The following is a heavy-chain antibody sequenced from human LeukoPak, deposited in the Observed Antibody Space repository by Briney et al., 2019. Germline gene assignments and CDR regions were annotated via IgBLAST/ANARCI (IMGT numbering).Heavy chain of an antibody. CDR1: GFTFDDYG. V-gene: IGHV3-43*02. J-gene: IGHJ4*02. CDR3: VKVLNAGGGSWDFFDY. Sequence: PGGSLRLSCAASGFTFDDYGMHWVRQAPGKGLEWVSLVSGDGGSTYYADSVKGRFTISRDNSKNSLYLQMNSLRTEDTALYYCVKVLNAGGGSWDFFDYWGQGTLVTVSS. CDR2: VSGDGGST. D-gene: IGHD2-15*01.